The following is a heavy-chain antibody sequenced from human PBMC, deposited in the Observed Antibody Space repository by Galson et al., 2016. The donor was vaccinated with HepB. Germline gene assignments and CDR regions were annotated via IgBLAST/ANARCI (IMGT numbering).Heavy chain of an antibody. V-gene: IGHV6-1*01. J-gene: IGHJ6*02. CDR1: GDSVSSHSAT. CDR3: ARQYSSSSFYYGMDV. Sequence: CALSGDSVSSHSATWNWIRHSPSRGLEWLGRTYYRSKWYNDYAVSVKSRVTINPDTSTNLFSLHLNSVPPEDTAVYYCARQYSSSSFYYGMDVWGQGNAGTVSS. D-gene: IGHD6-6*01. CDR2: TYYRSKWYN.